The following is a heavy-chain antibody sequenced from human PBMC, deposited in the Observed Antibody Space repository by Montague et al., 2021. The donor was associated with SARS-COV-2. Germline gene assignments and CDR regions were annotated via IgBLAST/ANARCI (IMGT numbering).Heavy chain of an antibody. CDR3: ARDGDYGGTWYSFLQN. J-gene: IGHJ1*01. Sequence: CAISGDSDSIDTAAWRWIRQSPAIRLGRLVMTFYRFQWHTDSAASVRSRISFSGDISKNQFSLHLNSVTPEDTAIYYCARDGDYGGTWYSFLQNWGQGTLVIVSS. CDR2: TFYRFQWHT. D-gene: IGHD4-17*01. CDR1: GDSDSIDTAA. V-gene: IGHV6-1*01.